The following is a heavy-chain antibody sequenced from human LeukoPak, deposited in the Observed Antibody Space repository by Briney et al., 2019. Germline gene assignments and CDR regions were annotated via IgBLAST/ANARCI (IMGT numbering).Heavy chain of an antibody. CDR1: GYTFTSYY. CDR3: ARSAYYDILTGYHPFDY. V-gene: IGHV1-46*01. CDR2: INPSGGST. J-gene: IGHJ4*02. Sequence: ASVKVSCKASGYTFTSYYMHWVRQAPGQGLEWMGIINPSGGSTSYAQKFQGRVTMTRDTSTSTVYMELSSLRSEDTAVYYCARSAYYDILTGYHPFDYWGQGTLVTVSS. D-gene: IGHD3-9*01.